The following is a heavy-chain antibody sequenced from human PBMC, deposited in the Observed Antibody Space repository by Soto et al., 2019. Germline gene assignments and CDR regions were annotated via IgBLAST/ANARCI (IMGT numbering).Heavy chain of an antibody. D-gene: IGHD3-22*01. CDR2: ITPIFGTA. J-gene: IGHJ4*02. CDR1: GYTLTELS. Sequence: QVQLVQSGAEVKKPGASVKVSCKVSGYTLTELSMHWVRQAPGKGLEWMGGITPIFGTATFAQKFQGRVTITADESTSTAYMELSSLRSEDTAMYYCARDGTLYDSSGYYYLYWGQGTLVTVSS. V-gene: IGHV1-69*13. CDR3: ARDGTLYDSSGYYYLY.